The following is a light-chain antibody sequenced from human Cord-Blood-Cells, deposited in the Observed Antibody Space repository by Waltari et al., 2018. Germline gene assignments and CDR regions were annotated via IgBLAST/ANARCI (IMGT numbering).Light chain of an antibody. V-gene: IGKV3-20*01. Sequence: EIVLTQSPGTLSLSPGERATLSCRASQSVSSSYLAWYQQKPGQAPRLLIYGASSGATGIPDRFSGSGYGTDFTLTISRLEPEDFAVYYCQQYGSSPTFGQGTRLEIK. CDR2: GAS. CDR1: QSVSSSY. J-gene: IGKJ5*01. CDR3: QQYGSSPT.